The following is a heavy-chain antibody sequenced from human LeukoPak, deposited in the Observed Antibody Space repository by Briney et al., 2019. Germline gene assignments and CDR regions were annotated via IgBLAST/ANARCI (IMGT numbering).Heavy chain of an antibody. CDR2: ILHSGST. D-gene: IGHD5-18*01. V-gene: IGHV4-30-2*01. CDR3: ARAVDTAMVN. CDR1: GGSINSGAYS. J-gene: IGHJ4*02. Sequence: SQTLSLTCAVSGGSINSGAYSWSWIRQPPGKGLEWIGYILHSGSTYYNPSLKSRVTISVDRSKNQFSLKLSSVTAADTAVYYCARAVDTAMVNWGQGTLVTVFS.